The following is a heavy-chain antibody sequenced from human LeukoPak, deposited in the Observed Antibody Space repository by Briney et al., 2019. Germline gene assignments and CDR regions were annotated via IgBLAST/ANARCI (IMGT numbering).Heavy chain of an antibody. V-gene: IGHV1-2*02. CDR1: GYTFTANY. CDR2: INPNSGNT. CDR3: ARGGNTVFGVVDF. D-gene: IGHD3-3*01. Sequence: ASVKVSXKTSGYTFTANYIHWMRQAPGQGLEWIGWINPNSGNTNYLQKFQDRVTMTRDTSISTAYMELNRLISDDTAVYYCARGGNTVFGVVDFWGQGTLVTVSS. J-gene: IGHJ4*02.